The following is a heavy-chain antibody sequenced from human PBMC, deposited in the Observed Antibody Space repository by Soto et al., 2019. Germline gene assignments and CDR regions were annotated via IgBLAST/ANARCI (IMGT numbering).Heavy chain of an antibody. J-gene: IGHJ4*02. V-gene: IGHV3-11*06. D-gene: IGHD1-1*01. CDR1: GFTFSDYD. CDR3: AGGGILLGSDY. CDR2: ITSRRGYM. Sequence: GGSLRLSCAASGFTFSDYDMSWIRQPPGKGLEWVSNITSRRGYMNYADSVKGRFTISRDDSKESLYLQMNSLRDEDTAVYYFAGGGILLGSDYWGQGVLVTVSS.